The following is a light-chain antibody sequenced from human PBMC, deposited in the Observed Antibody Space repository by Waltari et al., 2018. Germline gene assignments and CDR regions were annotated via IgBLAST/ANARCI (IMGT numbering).Light chain of an antibody. Sequence: DIQMTQSPSSLSASVGDRVTITCRASENVNNYLNWYQQKPGKAPKLLIYKASTLQSGVPSRFSGSGSGTDYTFTISSLQSEDVAFYYCQHGYGTPYSFGQGTKVEIK. J-gene: IGKJ2*03. V-gene: IGKV1-39*01. CDR3: QHGYGTPYS. CDR1: ENVNNY. CDR2: KAS.